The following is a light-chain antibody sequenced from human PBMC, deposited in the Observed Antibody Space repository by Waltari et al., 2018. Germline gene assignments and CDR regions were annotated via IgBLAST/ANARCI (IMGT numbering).Light chain of an antibody. CDR1: QSVSVN. V-gene: IGKV3-15*01. CDR3: QQSHNSPPLT. J-gene: IGKJ4*01. Sequence: EVVLTQSPATLSLSPGERATLSCKASQSVSVNLAWYRQRPGQAPRLLIYSASTRATGIPARFSGRGSGTEFTLTISSLESEDFAVYYCQQSHNSPPLTFGGGTKVEIK. CDR2: SAS.